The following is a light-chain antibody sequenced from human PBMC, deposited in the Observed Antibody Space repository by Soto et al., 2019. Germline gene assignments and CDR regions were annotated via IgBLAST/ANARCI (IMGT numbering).Light chain of an antibody. Sequence: ESVLTQSRATLSLSPGENATLSCRASQSVSNYLAWYQQKPGQAPRLLIYGASSRATGIPDRFSGSGSGTDFTLTISRLEPEDFAVYYCQQYGSFWTFGQATXXXIK. J-gene: IGKJ1*01. CDR2: GAS. CDR1: QSVSNY. CDR3: QQYGSFWT. V-gene: IGKV3-20*01.